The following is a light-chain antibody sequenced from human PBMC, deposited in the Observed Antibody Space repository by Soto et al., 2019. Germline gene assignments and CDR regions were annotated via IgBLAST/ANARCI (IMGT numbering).Light chain of an antibody. J-gene: IGKJ4*01. CDR3: QQRGT. CDR1: QSVSSY. Sequence: IALTQSAATLYLAPGESANLSCWASQSVSSYLAWYQQKTGKAPRLLIYDASNRDYGIPARFSGSGSGTELTLTISSLEPEDFAVYYCQQRGTLGGGTQLDIK. V-gene: IGKV3-11*01. CDR2: DAS.